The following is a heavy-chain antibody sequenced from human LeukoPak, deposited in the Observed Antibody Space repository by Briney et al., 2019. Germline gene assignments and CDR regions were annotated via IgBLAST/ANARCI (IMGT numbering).Heavy chain of an antibody. CDR3: ARLEWELLPVVY. V-gene: IGHV4-39*01. CDR1: GGSISSSSYY. D-gene: IGHD1-26*01. Sequence: SETLSLTCTVSGGSISSSSYYWGWIRQPPGKGLEWIGSIYYSGSTYYNPSLKSRVTISVDTSKNQFPLKLSSVTAADTAVYYCARLEWELLPVVYWGQGTLVTVSS. CDR2: IYYSGST. J-gene: IGHJ4*02.